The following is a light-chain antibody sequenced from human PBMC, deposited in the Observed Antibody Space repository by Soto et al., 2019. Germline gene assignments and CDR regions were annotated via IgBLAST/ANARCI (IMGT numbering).Light chain of an antibody. V-gene: IGLV2-8*01. CDR1: SSDIGGYNY. CDR3: SSSAGSNAWGV. J-gene: IGLJ3*02. CDR2: EVS. Sequence: QSALTQPPSASGSPGQSVTISCTGTSSDIGGYNYVSWYQQHPGKAPKLMIYEVSKRPSGVPDRFSGSKSGNTASLIVSGLQAEDEADYYCSSSAGSNAWGVFGGGTKLTVL.